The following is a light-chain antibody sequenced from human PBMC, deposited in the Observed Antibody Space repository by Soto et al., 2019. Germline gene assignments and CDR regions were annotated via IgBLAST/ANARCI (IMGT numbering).Light chain of an antibody. CDR3: EQYNDWPIT. Sequence: EIVMTQSPATLSVSPGQRATLSCRASQSVSSNLGWYQQKPGQAPRLLIHGASTRATGIPARFSGSGSGTEFTLTIRSLQSEDFAIYYCEQYNDWPITFGQGTRLEIK. CDR1: QSVSSN. CDR2: GAS. J-gene: IGKJ5*01. V-gene: IGKV3-15*01.